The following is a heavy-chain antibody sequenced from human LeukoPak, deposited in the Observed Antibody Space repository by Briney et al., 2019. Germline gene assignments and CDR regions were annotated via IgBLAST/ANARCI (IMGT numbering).Heavy chain of an antibody. V-gene: IGHV4-59*01. CDR2: IYYSGST. CDR3: ARDSGYGSATC. D-gene: IGHD3-10*01. J-gene: IGHJ4*02. Sequence: SETLSLTCTASGDSISSYYWSWIRQPPGEGLEWIGYIYYSGSTSYNPSLKSRVTMSIDTSKNQFSLKLTSVTAADTAVYYCARDSGYGSATCWGQGTLVTVSS. CDR1: GDSISSYY.